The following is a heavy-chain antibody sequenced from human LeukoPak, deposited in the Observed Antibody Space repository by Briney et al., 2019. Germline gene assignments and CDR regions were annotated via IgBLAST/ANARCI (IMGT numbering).Heavy chain of an antibody. V-gene: IGHV4-59*01. D-gene: IGHD2/OR15-2a*01. CDR3: ATFSRGSFDY. J-gene: IGHJ4*02. Sequence: SETLSLTCTVSGGSISSYYWSWIRQPPGEGLEWIGYIFYSGSTNYNPSLKSRVTISVDTSKTQFSLKLSSVTAADTAVYYCATFSRGSFDYWGQGTLVTVSS. CDR2: IFYSGST. CDR1: GGSISSYY.